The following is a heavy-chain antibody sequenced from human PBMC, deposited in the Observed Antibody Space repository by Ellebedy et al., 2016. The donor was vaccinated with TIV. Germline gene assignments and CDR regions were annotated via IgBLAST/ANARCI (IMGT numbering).Heavy chain of an antibody. D-gene: IGHD5-12*01. CDR2: ISYDGSNK. V-gene: IGHV3-30*18. CDR1: GFTFSSYG. CDR3: AKEGWLRHFDY. Sequence: GGSLRLSXAASGFTFSSYGMHWVRQAPGKGLEWVAVISYDGSNKYYADSVKGRFTISRDNSKNTLYLQMNSLRAEDTAVYYCAKEGWLRHFDYWGQGTLVTVSS. J-gene: IGHJ4*02.